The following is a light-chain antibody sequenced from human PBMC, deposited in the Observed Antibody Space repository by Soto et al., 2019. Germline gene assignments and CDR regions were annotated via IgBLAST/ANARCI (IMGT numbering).Light chain of an antibody. Sequence: DIQLTQSPSFLSPSIGENVTITCRASQVISTSLAWYQVKPGKAPKLLIYAASTLESGVPSRFSATVSGTEFSLTITSLQPEDFATYYCQQLFDSPITFGQGTRLEI. J-gene: IGKJ5*01. V-gene: IGKV1-9*01. CDR2: AAS. CDR1: QVISTS. CDR3: QQLFDSPIT.